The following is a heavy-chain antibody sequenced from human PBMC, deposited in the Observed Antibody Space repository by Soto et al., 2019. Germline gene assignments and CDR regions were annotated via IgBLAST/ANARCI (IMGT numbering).Heavy chain of an antibody. Sequence: VQLVESGGGVVQPGRSLRLSCAASGFTFSDYARHWVRQAPGKGLEWVAVVSHDGRNTHYADSVKGRFTISIDSSKNTGSLEMTSLRAEDTAVYYCAKGGRQWLVTSDFNYWGQGALVTVSS. J-gene: IGHJ4*02. CDR3: AKGGRQWLVTSDFNY. V-gene: IGHV3-30*18. D-gene: IGHD6-19*01. CDR1: GFTFSDYA. CDR2: VSHDGRNT.